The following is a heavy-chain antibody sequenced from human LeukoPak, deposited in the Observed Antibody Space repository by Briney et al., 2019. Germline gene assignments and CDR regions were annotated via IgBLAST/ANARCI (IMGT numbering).Heavy chain of an antibody. V-gene: IGHV2-70*11. CDR3: ARSIAAAGTHDAFDI. J-gene: IGHJ3*02. CDR2: IAWDDDK. CDR1: GFSVSTSGMG. D-gene: IGHD6-13*01. Sequence: CGPALFDPTQPLALTCTFSGFSVSTSGMGGRWMRQPPAKALEWLARIAWDDDKYYSTSVKTRLTISKDTSKNHVVLTMTNMDPVDTATYYCARSIAAAGTHDAFDIWGQGTMVTVSS.